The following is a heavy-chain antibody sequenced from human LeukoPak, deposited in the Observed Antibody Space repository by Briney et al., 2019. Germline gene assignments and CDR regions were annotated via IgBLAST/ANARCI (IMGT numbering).Heavy chain of an antibody. CDR3: ARGGFWLRRGWFDP. CDR1: GGSISSGGYY. Sequence: SETLSLTCTVSGGSISSGGYYWSWIRQPPGKGLEWIGYIYHSGSTNYNPSLKSRVTISVDTSKNQFSLKLSSVTAADTAVYYCARGGFWLRRGWFDPWGQGTLVTVSS. J-gene: IGHJ5*02. V-gene: IGHV4-30-2*01. D-gene: IGHD3-9*01. CDR2: IYHSGST.